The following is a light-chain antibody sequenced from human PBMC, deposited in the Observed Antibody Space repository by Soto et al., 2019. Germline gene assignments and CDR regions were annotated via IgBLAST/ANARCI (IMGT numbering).Light chain of an antibody. Sequence: QAVVTQEPSFSVSPGGTVTLTCGLTSGSVSTNYYPSWYQQTPGQAPRTLIYNTNTRSSGVPDRFSGSILGNKAALTITGAQAHDESDYFCVLYMGGGNWVFGGGTNSPS. CDR1: SGSVSTNYY. V-gene: IGLV8-61*01. CDR2: NTN. CDR3: VLYMGGGNWV. J-gene: IGLJ3*02.